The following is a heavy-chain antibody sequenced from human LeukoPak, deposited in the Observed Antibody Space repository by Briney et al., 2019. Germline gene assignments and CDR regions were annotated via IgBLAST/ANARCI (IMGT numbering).Heavy chain of an antibody. V-gene: IGHV1-8*01. CDR2: MNPNSGNT. CDR3: ARGRRVIIKGTLGYYYGMDV. D-gene: IGHD3-9*01. Sequence: ASVKVSCKASGYTFTSYDINWVRQGTGQGLEWMGWMNPNSGNTGYAQKFQGRVTMTRNTSISTAYMELSSLRSEDTAVYYCARGRRVIIKGTLGYYYGMDVWGQGTTVTVSS. J-gene: IGHJ6*02. CDR1: GYTFTSYD.